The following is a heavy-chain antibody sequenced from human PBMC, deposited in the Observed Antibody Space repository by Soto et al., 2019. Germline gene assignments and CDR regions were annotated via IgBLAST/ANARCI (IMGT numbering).Heavy chain of an antibody. CDR1: GFTFSDYY. D-gene: IGHD4-17*01. CDR3: ARDLHPDYGDYVGAHDY. Sequence: PGGSLRLSCAASGFTFSDYYMSWIRQAPGKGLEWVSYISSSSCYTNYADSVKGRFTISRDNAKNSLYLQMNSLRAEDTAVYYCARDLHPDYGDYVGAHDYWGQGTLVTVSS. V-gene: IGHV3-11*06. CDR2: ISSSSCYT. J-gene: IGHJ4*02.